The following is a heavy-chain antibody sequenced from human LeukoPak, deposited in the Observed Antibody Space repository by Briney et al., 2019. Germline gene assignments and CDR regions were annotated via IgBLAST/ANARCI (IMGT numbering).Heavy chain of an antibody. V-gene: IGHV4-59*12. CDR2: IFYSGTT. CDR1: GGSINPNY. CDR3: ARELQWLVRPTDAFDI. D-gene: IGHD6-19*01. J-gene: IGHJ3*02. Sequence: SETLSLTCTVSGGSINPNYWSWIRQPPGKELEWIGYIFYSGTTTYNPSLKSRVSISVDTSKNQFSLKLSSVTAADTAVYYCARELQWLVRPTDAFDIWGQGTMVTVSS.